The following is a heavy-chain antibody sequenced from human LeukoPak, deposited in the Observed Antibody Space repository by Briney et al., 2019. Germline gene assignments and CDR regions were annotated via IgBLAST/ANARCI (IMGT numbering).Heavy chain of an antibody. J-gene: IGHJ4*02. CDR2: ISGGGGST. V-gene: IGHV3-23*01. CDR3: AKDRGYSGYDPLDF. Sequence: GGSLRVSCAASGFTFSSYAMNWVRQAPGKGLEWVSGISGGGGSTYSADSVKGRFTISRDNSKNTLYLQMNSLRGEDTAVYYCAKDRGYSGYDPLDFWGQGALVTVSS. D-gene: IGHD5-12*01. CDR1: GFTFSSYA.